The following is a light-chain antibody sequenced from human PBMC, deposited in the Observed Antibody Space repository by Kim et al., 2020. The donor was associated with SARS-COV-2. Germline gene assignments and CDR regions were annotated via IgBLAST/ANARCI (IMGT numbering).Light chain of an antibody. CDR2: QDS. CDR3: QAWDSSTVV. J-gene: IGLJ2*01. Sequence: SYELTQPPSVSVSPGQTASITCSGDKLGDKYACWYQQKPGQSPVLVIYQDSKRPSGIPERFSGSNSGNTATLTISGPQAMDEDAYYCQAWDSSTVVFGGG. V-gene: IGLV3-1*01. CDR1: KLGDKY.